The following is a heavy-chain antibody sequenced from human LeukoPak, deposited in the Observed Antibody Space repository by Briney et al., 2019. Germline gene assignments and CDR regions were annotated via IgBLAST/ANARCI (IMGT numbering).Heavy chain of an antibody. CDR1: GFTFSTYA. D-gene: IGHD5-24*01. V-gene: IGHV3-23*01. Sequence: GGSLRLSCAAPGFTFSTYAMGWARQPPGKGLEWVSSIIVGGGDPSYADSGKGRSTTSRDNSKNTLFLKIDSLGDEDAAVYYCAKWAHGLNPFYWWGQGTLVTVSS. CDR3: AKWAHGLNPFYW. J-gene: IGHJ4*02. CDR2: IIVGGGDP.